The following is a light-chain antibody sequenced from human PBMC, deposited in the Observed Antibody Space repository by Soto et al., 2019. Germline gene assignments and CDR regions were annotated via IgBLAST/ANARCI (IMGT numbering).Light chain of an antibody. CDR1: QSISSW. CDR3: QQYNSYSSP. CDR2: DAS. V-gene: IGKV1-5*01. Sequence: DIQMNQSPSTLSASVGDRVTITCRASQSISSWLAWYQQKPGKAPKLLIYDASSLESGVPSRFSGSGSGTEFTLTISSLQPDDFATYYCQQYNSYSSPFGQGTKVDIK. J-gene: IGKJ1*01.